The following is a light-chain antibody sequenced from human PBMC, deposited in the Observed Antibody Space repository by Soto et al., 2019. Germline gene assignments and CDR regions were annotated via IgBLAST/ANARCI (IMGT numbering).Light chain of an antibody. J-gene: IGKJ5*01. CDR1: QTISKY. CDR3: QQSYISPPIT. Sequence: TQSPASLSASVGDKVTIXWRASQTISKYLTWYQQKPPKAPKLLIYTASRLHSGVPSRFSGSGSETDFTLTINNLQPEDFATYYCQQSYISPPITFGQGTRLEI. CDR2: TAS. V-gene: IGKV1-39*01.